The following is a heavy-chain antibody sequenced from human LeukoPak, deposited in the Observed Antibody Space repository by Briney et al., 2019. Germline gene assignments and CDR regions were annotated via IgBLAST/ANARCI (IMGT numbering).Heavy chain of an antibody. CDR1: GFTFSSYA. J-gene: IGHJ2*01. Sequence: GGSLRLSCAASGFTFSSYAMSWVRQAPGQGLEWVSAISGSGGSKYYADSVKGRFTISRDNSKNTLYLQMNSLRAEDTAVYYCGEDHNPYYDSSGYYRVGYWYFDLWGRGTLVTVSS. CDR3: GEDHNPYYDSSGYYRVGYWYFDL. CDR2: ISGSGGSK. V-gene: IGHV3-23*01. D-gene: IGHD3-22*01.